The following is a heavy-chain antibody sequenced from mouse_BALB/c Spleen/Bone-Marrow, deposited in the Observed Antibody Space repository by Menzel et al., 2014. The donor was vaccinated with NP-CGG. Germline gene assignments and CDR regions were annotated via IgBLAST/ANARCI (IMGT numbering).Heavy chain of an antibody. D-gene: IGHD3-1*01. J-gene: IGHJ3*01. CDR2: IDPSDSET. V-gene: IGHV1-61*01. CDR3: ARKKSKLGVWYAY. CDR1: RHTFISYR. Sequence: LQQSGVELVRPGVSVNLSCRASRHTFISYRMNWLKQSPGQGLEWIGMIDPSDSETHYNQMFKDKATLTVDKSSSTAYMQLSSLTSEDSAVYYCARKKSKLGVWYAYWGQGTLVTVSA.